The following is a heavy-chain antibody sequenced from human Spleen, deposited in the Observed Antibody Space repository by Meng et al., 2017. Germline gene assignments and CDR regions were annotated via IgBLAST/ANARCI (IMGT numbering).Heavy chain of an antibody. V-gene: IGHV3-30*04. CDR3: ARGFGGYAV. D-gene: IGHD3-10*01. Sequence: GESLKISCAASGFTFSSYAMHWVRQAPGKGLEWVAVISYDGSNKHYADSVKGRFTISRDNSKNTLYLQMNSLRAEDTAVYYCARGFGGYAVWGQGTLVTVSS. CDR1: GFTFSSYA. J-gene: IGHJ4*02. CDR2: ISYDGSNK.